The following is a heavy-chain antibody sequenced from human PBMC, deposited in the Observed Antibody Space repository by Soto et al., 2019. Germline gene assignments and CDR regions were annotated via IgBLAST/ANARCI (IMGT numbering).Heavy chain of an antibody. CDR1: GFTFSSYA. Sequence: GGSLRLSCAASGFTFSSYAMSWVRQAPGKGLEWVSAISGSGGSTYYADSVKGRFTISRDNSKNTLYLQMNSLRAEDTAVYYCAKDLGGSGSYYNVYYYGMDVWGQGTTVTVSS. D-gene: IGHD3-10*01. CDR3: AKDLGGSGSYYNVYYYGMDV. CDR2: ISGSGGST. V-gene: IGHV3-23*01. J-gene: IGHJ6*02.